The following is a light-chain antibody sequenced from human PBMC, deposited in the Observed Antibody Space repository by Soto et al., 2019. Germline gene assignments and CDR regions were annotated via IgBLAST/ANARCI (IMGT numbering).Light chain of an antibody. CDR1: SSDVGGYNY. V-gene: IGLV2-14*01. Sequence: QSALTQPASVSGSPGQSITISCTGTSSDVGGYNYFSWYQQHPGKHPKLMIYEVTDRPSGVSSRFSGSKSGNTASLNISGLQAEDEADYYGSSYTSXSTLFGTGTKVXV. CDR2: EVT. J-gene: IGLJ1*01. CDR3: SSYTSXSTL.